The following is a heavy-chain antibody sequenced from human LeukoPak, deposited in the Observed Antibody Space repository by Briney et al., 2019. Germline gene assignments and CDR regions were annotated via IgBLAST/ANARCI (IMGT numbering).Heavy chain of an antibody. CDR2: IYYSGST. CDR3: ARGVSYYDSSGYKH. CDR1: GGSISSYY. J-gene: IGHJ1*01. V-gene: IGHV4-59*01. Sequence: SETLSLTCTVSGGSISSYYWSWIRQPPGKGLEWIGYIYYSGSTNYNPSLKSRVTISVDTSKNQFSLKLGSVTAADTAVYYCARGVSYYDSSGYKHWGQGTLVTVSS. D-gene: IGHD3-22*01.